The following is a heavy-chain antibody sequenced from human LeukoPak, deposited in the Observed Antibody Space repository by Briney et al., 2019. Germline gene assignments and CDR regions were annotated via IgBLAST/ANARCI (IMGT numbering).Heavy chain of an antibody. J-gene: IGHJ4*02. D-gene: IGHD6-19*01. CDR3: ARGSSGWSFGY. V-gene: IGHV3-7*05. CDR1: GFTFSSYW. Sequence: GGSLRLSCAASGFTFSSYWMSWVRQAPGKGLEWVATINHDGSERFYVDSVKGRFTISRDNAQNSLFLQMTSLRAEDTAVFSCARGSSGWSFGYWGQGTLVTVSS. CDR2: INHDGSER.